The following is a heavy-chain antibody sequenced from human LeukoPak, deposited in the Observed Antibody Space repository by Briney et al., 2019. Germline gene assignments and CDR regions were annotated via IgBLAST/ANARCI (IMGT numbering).Heavy chain of an antibody. CDR3: AKDAERGFDYSNSLQK. V-gene: IGHV3-33*03. J-gene: IGHJ4*02. CDR2: VFNDGSNQ. D-gene: IGHD4-11*01. CDR1: KFTFSHYG. Sequence: GGSLRLSCAASKFTFSHYGMHWVRQAPGKGLEWVAVVFNDGSNQYYADSVKGRLTVSRDNSQNMLYLQMNSLRPEDTAAYYCAKDAERGFDYSNSLQKWGQGTLVTVSS.